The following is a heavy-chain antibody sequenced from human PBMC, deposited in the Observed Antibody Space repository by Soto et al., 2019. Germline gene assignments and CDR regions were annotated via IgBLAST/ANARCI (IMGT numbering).Heavy chain of an antibody. Sequence: KPVGSLRLSCAASGFTFINAWMSWVRQAPGKGLEWVGRIKSKADGGTTDYAAPVKGRFSISRDDSKNTLFLQMNSLKTEDTAVYFCTLLGNYDSTGYWIDAFDIWGQGTMVTVSS. V-gene: IGHV3-15*01. CDR2: IKSKADGGTT. D-gene: IGHD3-22*01. J-gene: IGHJ3*02. CDR3: TLLGNYDSTGYWIDAFDI. CDR1: GFTFINAW.